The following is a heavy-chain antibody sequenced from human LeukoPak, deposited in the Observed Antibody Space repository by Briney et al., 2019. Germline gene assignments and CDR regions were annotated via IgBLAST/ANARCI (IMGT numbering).Heavy chain of an antibody. CDR3: AKEIYGDSTGGRFQH. CDR2: IRYDGSYK. Sequence: GGSLRLSCAASGFPFRSYAMHWVRQAPGKGLEWVAFIRYDGSYKYYADSVKGRFTISRDNSKNTLYLQMNSLRADDTAVYYCAKEIYGDSTGGRFQHWGQGTLVTVSS. CDR1: GFPFRSYA. V-gene: IGHV3-30*02. D-gene: IGHD4-17*01. J-gene: IGHJ1*01.